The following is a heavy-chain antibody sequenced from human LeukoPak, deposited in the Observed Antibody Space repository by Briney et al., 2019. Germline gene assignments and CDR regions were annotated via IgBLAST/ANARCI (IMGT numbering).Heavy chain of an antibody. CDR1: GFTFTSYS. Sequence: GGSLRLSCAASGFTFTSYSMNWVRQAPGKGLEWVSSISSSGNYIYYADSVKGRFTISRDNARNSLYLQMNSLRAEDTAVYYCARGGRGTIIMIVVAALDYWGRGTLVTVSS. D-gene: IGHD3-22*01. CDR3: ARGGRGTIIMIVVAALDY. V-gene: IGHV3-21*01. CDR2: ISSSGNYI. J-gene: IGHJ4*02.